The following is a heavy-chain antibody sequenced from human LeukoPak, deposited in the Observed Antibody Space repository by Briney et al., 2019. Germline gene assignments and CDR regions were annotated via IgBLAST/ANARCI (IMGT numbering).Heavy chain of an antibody. Sequence: GESLKISCKGSGYSFTSYWIGWVRQMPGKGLEWMGIIYPGDSDTRYSPSFQGQVTISADKSISTAYLQWSSLKASDTAMYYCARLAGYYDFWSGYPYFDYWGQGTLVTVSS. CDR1: GYSFTSYW. J-gene: IGHJ4*02. V-gene: IGHV5-51*01. CDR3: ARLAGYYDFWSGYPYFDY. D-gene: IGHD3-3*01. CDR2: IYPGDSDT.